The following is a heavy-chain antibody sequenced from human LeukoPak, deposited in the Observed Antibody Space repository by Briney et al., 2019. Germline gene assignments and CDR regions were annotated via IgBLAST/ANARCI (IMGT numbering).Heavy chain of an antibody. Sequence: ASVKVSCKASVYTFTVYYMHWVRQAPGQGLEWMGWINPNSGGTNYAQKFQGRVTMTRDTSISTAYIELSRLRSDDTAVYYCATPTGPYGEGAFDIWGQGTMVTVSS. CDR1: VYTFTVYY. V-gene: IGHV1-2*02. D-gene: IGHD4-17*01. CDR2: INPNSGGT. J-gene: IGHJ3*02. CDR3: ATPTGPYGEGAFDI.